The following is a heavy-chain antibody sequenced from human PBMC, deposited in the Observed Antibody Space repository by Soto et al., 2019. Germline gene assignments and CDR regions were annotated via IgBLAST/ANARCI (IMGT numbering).Heavy chain of an antibody. V-gene: IGHV4-61*01. J-gene: IGHJ4*02. D-gene: IGHD3-16*01. CDR1: GGSVSGGSYY. CDR2: LYFTGST. Sequence: SETLSLTCSVSGGSVSGGSYYWSWIRQTPTKGLEFIGYLYFTGSTNYNPSLKSRVSISRDTSKNQFSLNLRSVTAADTAVYYCERMSMMNHLDYWGQGTLVTVSS. CDR3: ERMSMMNHLDY.